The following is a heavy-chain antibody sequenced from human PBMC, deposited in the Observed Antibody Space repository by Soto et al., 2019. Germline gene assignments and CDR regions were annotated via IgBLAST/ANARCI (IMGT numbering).Heavy chain of an antibody. CDR3: AREGAGFCSGGSCYPSGVVDY. CDR2: IYYSGST. V-gene: IGHV4-30-4*01. D-gene: IGHD2-15*01. J-gene: IGHJ4*02. CDR1: GGSISSGDYY. Sequence: PSETLSLTCTVSGGSISSGDYYWSWIRQPPGKGLEWIGYIYYSGSTYYNPSLKSRVTISVDASKNQFSLKLSSVTAADTVVYYCAREGAGFCSGGSCYPSGVVDYWGQGTLVTVSS.